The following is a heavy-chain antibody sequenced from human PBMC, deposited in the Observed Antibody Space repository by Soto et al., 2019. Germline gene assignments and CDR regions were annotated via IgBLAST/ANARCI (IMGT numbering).Heavy chain of an antibody. Sequence: SVKVSCKASGGTFTSYAISWVRQAPGQGLEWMGGIIPIFGTANYAQKFQGRVTITADESTSTAYMELSSLRSEDTAVYYCAREGITGTTWQGWFDPWGQGTLVTVSS. D-gene: IGHD1-7*01. J-gene: IGHJ5*02. CDR1: GGTFTSYA. CDR3: AREGITGTTWQGWFDP. CDR2: IIPIFGTA. V-gene: IGHV1-69*13.